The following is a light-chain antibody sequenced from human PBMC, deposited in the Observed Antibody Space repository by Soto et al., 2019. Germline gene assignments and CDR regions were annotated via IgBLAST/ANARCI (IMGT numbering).Light chain of an antibody. CDR1: QSVSSNY. V-gene: IGKV3-20*01. CDR2: GAS. J-gene: IGKJ1*01. CDR3: QQYISSPRT. Sequence: EIVLTQSPGTLSLSPGERATLSCRASQSVSSNYLAWYQQKPGQAPRLLIYGASSRATGIPDRFSGSGSGKDFTLTISRLEPEDFAVYYCQQYISSPRTFGQGTKVDIK.